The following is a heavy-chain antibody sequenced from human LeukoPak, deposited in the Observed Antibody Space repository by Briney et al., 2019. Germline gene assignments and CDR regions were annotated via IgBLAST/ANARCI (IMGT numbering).Heavy chain of an antibody. CDR1: GGTFSSYA. Sequence: SVKVSCKASGGTFSSYAISWVRQAPGQGLEWMGGIIPIFGTANYAQKFQGRVTITADESTSTAYMELSSLRSEDTAVYYCARPGIVGAIPWDLGYWGQGTLVTVSS. D-gene: IGHD1-26*01. CDR3: ARPGIVGAIPWDLGY. CDR2: IIPIFGTA. J-gene: IGHJ4*02. V-gene: IGHV1-69*13.